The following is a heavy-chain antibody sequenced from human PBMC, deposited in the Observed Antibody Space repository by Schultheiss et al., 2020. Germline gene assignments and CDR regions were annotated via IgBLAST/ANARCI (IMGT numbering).Heavy chain of an antibody. J-gene: IGHJ4*02. V-gene: IGHV4-4*08. CDR1: GGSFSGYY. Sequence: SETLSLTCAVYGGSFSGYYWSWIRQPPGKGLEWIGRIYTSGSTYYNPSLKSRVTISVDTSKNQFSLKLSSVTAADTAVYYCGTVARDYWGQGILVTVSS. CDR3: GTVARDY. D-gene: IGHD2-15*01. CDR2: IYTSGST.